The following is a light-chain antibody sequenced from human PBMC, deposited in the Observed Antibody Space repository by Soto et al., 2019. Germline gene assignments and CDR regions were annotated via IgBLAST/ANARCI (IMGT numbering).Light chain of an antibody. J-gene: IGKJ5*01. Sequence: EIVLTQSPDTLSLSPGERATVSCRASQSVDSYLAWYQMKPGQAPRLLMYGTSSRGTGIPCRFSGSGSGTDFTLSISKVAPEDFAVYYCQQDATSPTTLGQGSRLDSK. CDR3: QQDATSPTT. V-gene: IGKV3-20*01. CDR1: QSVDSY. CDR2: GTS.